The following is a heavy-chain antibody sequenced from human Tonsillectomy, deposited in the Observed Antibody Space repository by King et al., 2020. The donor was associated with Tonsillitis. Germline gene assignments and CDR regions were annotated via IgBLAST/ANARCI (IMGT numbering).Heavy chain of an antibody. CDR3: ATSPYNFWSGYYFDS. V-gene: IGHV4-39*01. CDR1: GGSISTTAYY. J-gene: IGHJ4*02. CDR2: IYYSGST. D-gene: IGHD3-3*01. Sequence: LQLQESGPGLVKPSETLSLSCTVSGGSISTTAYYWGWIRQPPGKGLEWIGTIYYSGSTYYNPSLKSRVTISVDTSENQFSLRLSSVTAADTAVYYCATSPYNFWSGYYFDSWGQGTLVTVSS.